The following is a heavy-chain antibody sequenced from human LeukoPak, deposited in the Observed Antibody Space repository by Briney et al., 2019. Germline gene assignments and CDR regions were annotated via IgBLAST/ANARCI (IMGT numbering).Heavy chain of an antibody. J-gene: IGHJ4*02. CDR1: GYTFIGYY. Sequence: ASVKVSCKASGYTFIGYYMHWVRQAPGQGLEWMGWINPNSGGTNYAQQFQGRVTMTRDTSISTAYMELSRLRSDDTAVYYCARDQAGEYNWNYWGQGTLVTVSS. V-gene: IGHV1-2*02. CDR3: ARDQAGEYNWNY. CDR2: INPNSGGT. D-gene: IGHD1-20*01.